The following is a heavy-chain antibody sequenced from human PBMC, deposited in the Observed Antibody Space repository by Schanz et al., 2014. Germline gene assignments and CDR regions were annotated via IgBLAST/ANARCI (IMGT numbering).Heavy chain of an antibody. Sequence: VQLAESGGGVVQFGRSLRLSCVASGFIFSNYGMHWVRQAPGKGLEWVSDISSGSSYANYADSVKGRFTISRDNAKNSLYLQMNSLRAEDTAVYYCAREQIMAAAGLVDYWGHGTLVTVSS. J-gene: IGHJ4*01. D-gene: IGHD6-13*01. V-gene: IGHV3-21*05. CDR2: ISSGSSYA. CDR3: AREQIMAAAGLVDY. CDR1: GFIFSNYG.